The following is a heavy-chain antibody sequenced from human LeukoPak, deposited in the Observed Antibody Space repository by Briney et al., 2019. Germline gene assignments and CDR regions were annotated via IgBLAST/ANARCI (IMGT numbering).Heavy chain of an antibody. CDR2: INSDGSST. CDR3: ARGVKYCSSTSCYNWFDP. J-gene: IGHJ5*02. CDR1: GFAVSSNY. D-gene: IGHD2-2*01. V-gene: IGHV3-74*01. Sequence: HSGGSLRLSCAASGFAVSSNYMSWVRQAPGRGLEWVSRINSDGSSTSYADSVKGRFTISRDNAKNTLYLQMNSLRAEDTAVYYCARGVKYCSSTSCYNWFDPWGQGTLVTVSS.